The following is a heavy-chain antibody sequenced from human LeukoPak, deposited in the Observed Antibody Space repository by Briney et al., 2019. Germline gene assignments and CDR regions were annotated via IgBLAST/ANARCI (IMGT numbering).Heavy chain of an antibody. CDR3: ARTTRDYYDGTHFYHYYMDV. CDR1: GFTFSSYG. V-gene: IGHV3-30*03. J-gene: IGHJ6*03. Sequence: QSGGSLRLSCAASGFTFSSYGMHWVRQARGKGLEWVALISYDGRNKYYADSVKGRFTISSDNSKNTLYLQMNSLRAEDTAVYYCARTTRDYYDGTHFYHYYMDVWGKGTTVTVSS. D-gene: IGHD3-22*01. CDR2: ISYDGRNK.